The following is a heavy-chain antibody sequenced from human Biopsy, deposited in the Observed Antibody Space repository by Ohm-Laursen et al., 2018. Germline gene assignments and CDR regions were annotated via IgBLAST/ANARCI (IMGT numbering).Heavy chain of an antibody. J-gene: IGHJ6*02. CDR3: ARGKYKDFSTGLPRPYHYTLDF. Sequence: SLRLSCAASGFSFSDSSIHWVRQASGKRLEWVGRIRSSANNYATEYIASVKGRFTISRNDSNNTAYLQMTSLRPEDTAVFYCARGKYKDFSTGLPRPYHYTLDFWGPGTTVTVSS. D-gene: IGHD3-22*01. CDR1: GFSFSDSS. V-gene: IGHV3-73*01. CDR2: IRSSANNYAT.